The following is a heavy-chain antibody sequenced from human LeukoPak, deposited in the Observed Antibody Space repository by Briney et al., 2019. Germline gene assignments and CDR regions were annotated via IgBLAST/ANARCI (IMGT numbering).Heavy chain of an antibody. V-gene: IGHV3-23*01. Sequence: GGSLRLSCAASGFTFSSYAMSWVRQAPGKGLEWVSAISGSGGSTYYADSVKGRFTISRDNSKNTLYLQMNSLRAEDTAVYYCAKDYDILTGYPPGPYFDYRGQGTLVTVSS. CDR1: GFTFSSYA. D-gene: IGHD3-9*01. CDR3: AKDYDILTGYPPGPYFDY. CDR2: ISGSGGST. J-gene: IGHJ4*02.